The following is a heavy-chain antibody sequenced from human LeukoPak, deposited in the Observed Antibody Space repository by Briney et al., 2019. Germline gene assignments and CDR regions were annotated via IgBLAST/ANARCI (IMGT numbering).Heavy chain of an antibody. Sequence: GESLKISCKGSGYSFTNYWIAWVRQMPGKGLERVGIIYPGDSDTRYSPSFQGQVTISADKSISTAYLQWSSLKASDTAMYYCARHGLYCSSTSCYLFDYWGQGTLVTVSS. CDR1: GYSFTNYW. CDR2: IYPGDSDT. D-gene: IGHD2-2*01. J-gene: IGHJ4*02. V-gene: IGHV5-51*01. CDR3: ARHGLYCSSTSCYLFDY.